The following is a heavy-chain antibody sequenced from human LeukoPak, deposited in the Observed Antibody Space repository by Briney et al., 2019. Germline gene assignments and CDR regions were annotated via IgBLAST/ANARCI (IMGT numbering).Heavy chain of an antibody. CDR1: GGSISSYY. J-gene: IGHJ5*02. CDR2: IYYSGST. Sequence: SEALSLTCTVSGGSISSYYWSWIRQPPGKGLEWIGYIYYSGSTNYNPSLKSRVTISVDTSKNQFSLKLSSVTAADTAVYYCARGPKSYESRASQTRANNWFDPWGQGTLVTVSS. CDR3: ARGPKSYESRASQTRANNWFDP. D-gene: IGHD3-22*01. V-gene: IGHV4-59*01.